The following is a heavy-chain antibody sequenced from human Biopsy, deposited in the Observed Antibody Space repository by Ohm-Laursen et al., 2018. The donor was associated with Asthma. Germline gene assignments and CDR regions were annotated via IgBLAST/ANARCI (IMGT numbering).Heavy chain of an antibody. D-gene: IGHD6-6*01. Sequence: GTLSLTCIASGDAMSTSGSYWGWIRQSPGKGLEWIGSIYYSGRTYYNPSLESRVTISADTSKNHSSLKLTSVTAADTAVYYCARAVSSSSYWYFDLWGRGDLVTVSS. V-gene: IGHV4-39*02. CDR2: IYYSGRT. CDR3: ARAVSSSSYWYFDL. CDR1: GDAMSTSGSY. J-gene: IGHJ2*01.